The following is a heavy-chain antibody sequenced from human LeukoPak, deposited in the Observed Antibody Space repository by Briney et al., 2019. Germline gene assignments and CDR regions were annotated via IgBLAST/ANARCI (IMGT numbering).Heavy chain of an antibody. J-gene: IGHJ5*02. V-gene: IGHV1-46*01. Sequence: ASVKVSCKASGYTFTSYYMHWVRQAPGQGLEWMGIINPSGGSTSNAQKFQGRVTMTRDMSTSTDYMELSSLRSEDTAVYYCARDNSVEDTAWWFDPWGQGTLVTVSS. CDR1: GYTFTSYY. D-gene: IGHD4-23*01. CDR3: ARDNSVEDTAWWFDP. CDR2: INPSGGST.